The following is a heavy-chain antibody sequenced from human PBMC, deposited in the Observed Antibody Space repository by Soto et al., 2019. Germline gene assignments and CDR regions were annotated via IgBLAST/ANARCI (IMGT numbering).Heavy chain of an antibody. CDR1: GYTFTSYG. D-gene: IGHD6-19*01. CDR2: ISAYNGNT. V-gene: IGHV1-18*01. CDR3: ARLLRGSGWYGYYYYMDV. J-gene: IGHJ6*03. Sequence: GASVKVSCKASGYTFTSYGISWVRQAPGQGLEWMGWISAYNGNTNYAQKLQGRVTMTTDTSTSTAYMELRSLRSDDTAVYYCARLLRGSGWYGYYYYMDVWGKGTTVTVSS.